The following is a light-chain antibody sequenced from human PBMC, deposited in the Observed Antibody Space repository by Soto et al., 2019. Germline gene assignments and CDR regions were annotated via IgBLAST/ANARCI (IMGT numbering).Light chain of an antibody. Sequence: EIVLTQSPGTLSLSPGERATLSCRASQSVSSSYLAWYQQKPGQAPRLLIYGASSRATGIPDRFSGSGSGTDFTLTISRLEPEDLSLYYCQQYGSSPSFTFGQGTRLEIK. V-gene: IGKV3-20*01. CDR1: QSVSSSY. J-gene: IGKJ5*01. CDR2: GAS. CDR3: QQYGSSPSFT.